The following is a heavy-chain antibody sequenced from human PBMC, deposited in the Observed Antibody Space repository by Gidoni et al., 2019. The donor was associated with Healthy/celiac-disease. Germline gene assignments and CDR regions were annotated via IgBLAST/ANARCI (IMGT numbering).Heavy chain of an antibody. CDR1: GFTFDDYA. Sequence: EVQLVESGGGLVQPGRSLRLSCAASGFTFDDYAMHWVRQAPAKGLEWVSGISGNSGSIGYADSVKGRFTISRDNAKNSLYLQMNSLRAEDTALYYCAKGLTGTYGMDVWGQGTTVTVSS. D-gene: IGHD1-20*01. J-gene: IGHJ6*02. CDR2: ISGNSGSI. CDR3: AKGLTGTYGMDV. V-gene: IGHV3-9*01.